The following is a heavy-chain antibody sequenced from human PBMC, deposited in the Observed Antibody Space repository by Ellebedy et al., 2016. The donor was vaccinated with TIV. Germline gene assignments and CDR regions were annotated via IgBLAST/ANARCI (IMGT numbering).Heavy chain of an antibody. D-gene: IGHD6-19*01. J-gene: IGHJ6*02. CDR1: GFTFSSYG. Sequence: PGGSLRLSCAASGFTFSSYGMHWVRQAPGKGLEWVAVIWYDGSNKYYADSVKGRFTISRDNSKNTLYLQMNSLRAEDTAVYYCARGKAQGWLGPYYYYGMDVWGQGTTVTVSS. V-gene: IGHV3-33*08. CDR2: IWYDGSNK. CDR3: ARGKAQGWLGPYYYYGMDV.